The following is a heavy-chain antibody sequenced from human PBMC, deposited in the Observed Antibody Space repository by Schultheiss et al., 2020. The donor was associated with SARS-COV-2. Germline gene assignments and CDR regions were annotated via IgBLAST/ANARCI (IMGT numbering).Heavy chain of an antibody. CDR2: IYYSGTT. CDR1: GGSISSRSYF. CDR3: ASTTKAYYDSSGFLFDY. Sequence: SETLSLTCSVSGGSISSRSYFWGWIRQPPGKGLEWIGSIYYSGTTYYNPSLKSRVTISVDTSKNQFSLKMSSVTAADTAVYYCASTTKAYYDSSGFLFDYWGQGTLVTVSS. J-gene: IGHJ4*02. V-gene: IGHV4-39*01. D-gene: IGHD3-22*01.